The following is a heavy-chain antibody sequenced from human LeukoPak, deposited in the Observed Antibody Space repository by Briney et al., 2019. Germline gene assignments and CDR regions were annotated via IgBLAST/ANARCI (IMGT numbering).Heavy chain of an antibody. CDR1: GFTFSSYG. Sequence: PGGSLRLSCAASGFTFSSYGMHWVRQAPGKGLEWVAFIRYDGSNKYYADSVKGRFTISRDNSKNSLYLQMNSLRAEDTAVYYDAKDRDCSGGSCYFTYYYGMDGGGQGTTVTASS. V-gene: IGHV3-30*02. CDR2: IRYDGSNK. J-gene: IGHJ6*02. CDR3: AKDRDCSGGSCYFTYYYGMDG. D-gene: IGHD2-15*01.